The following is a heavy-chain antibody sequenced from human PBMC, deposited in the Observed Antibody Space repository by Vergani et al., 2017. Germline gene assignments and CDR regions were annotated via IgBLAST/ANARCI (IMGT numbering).Heavy chain of an antibody. V-gene: IGHV3-7*01. D-gene: IGHD3-10*01. CDR1: GFTFSSYW. Sequence: EVQLVESGGGLVQPGGSLRLSCAASGFTFSSYWMSWVRQAPGKGLEWVANIKQDGSEQYYVDSVKGRFTISRDNAKNSLYLQMNSLRAEDTAVYYCAREFSGILWFGESYFDYWGQGTLVTVSS. J-gene: IGHJ4*02. CDR3: AREFSGILWFGESYFDY. CDR2: IKQDGSEQ.